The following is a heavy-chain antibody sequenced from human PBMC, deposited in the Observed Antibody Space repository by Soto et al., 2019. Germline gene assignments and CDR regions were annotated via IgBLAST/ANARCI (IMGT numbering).Heavy chain of an antibody. CDR2: IIPIFGTA. Sequence: ASVKVSCKASGGAFSSYAISWVRQAPGQGLEWMGGIIPIFGTANYAQKFQGRVTITADKSTSTAYMELSSLRPEDTAVYYCAREEYSSSSPNWFEPWGQGTMVTVSS. CDR1: GGAFSSYA. D-gene: IGHD6-6*01. CDR3: AREEYSSSSPNWFEP. J-gene: IGHJ5*02. V-gene: IGHV1-69*06.